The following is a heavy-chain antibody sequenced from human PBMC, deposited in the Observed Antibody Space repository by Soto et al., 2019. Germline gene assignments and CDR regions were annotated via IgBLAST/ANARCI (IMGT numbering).Heavy chain of an antibody. J-gene: IGHJ4*02. CDR2: IYYSGST. D-gene: IGHD3-22*01. Sequence: SETLSLTCTVSGGSVSSGSYYWSWIRQPPGKGLEWIGYIYYSGSTNYNPSLKSRVTISVDTSKNQFSLKLSSVTAADTAVYYCARVRGNYYDSSGYYSGEYYFDPWGQGTLVTVSS. V-gene: IGHV4-61*01. CDR1: GGSVSSGSYY. CDR3: ARVRGNYYDSSGYYSGEYYFDP.